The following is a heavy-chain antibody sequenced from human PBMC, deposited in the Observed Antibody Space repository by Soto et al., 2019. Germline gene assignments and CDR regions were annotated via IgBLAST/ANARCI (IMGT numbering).Heavy chain of an antibody. J-gene: IGHJ4*02. CDR2: IYYSGST. D-gene: IGHD1-1*01. Sequence: QVQLQESGPGLVKPSQTLSLTCTVSGGSISSGDYYWSWIRQPPGKGLEWIGYIYYSGSTYYNPSLKSRVTISVDTSKNQSALKLSSVTAADTAVYYCFARSLEPGGGDYWGQGTLVTVSS. CDR1: GGSISSGDYY. V-gene: IGHV4-30-4*01. CDR3: FARSLEPGGGDY.